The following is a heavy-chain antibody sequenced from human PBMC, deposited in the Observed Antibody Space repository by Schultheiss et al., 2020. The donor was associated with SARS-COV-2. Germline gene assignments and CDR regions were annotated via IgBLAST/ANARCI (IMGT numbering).Heavy chain of an antibody. V-gene: IGHV2-70*16. Sequence: TLSLTCAVYGGSFSGYYWSWIRQPPGKALEWLARIDWDDDKFYSTSLKTRLTISKDTSKNQVVLTMTNMDPVDTATYYCARTKTSWSGSHFDYWGQGTLVTVSS. CDR3: ARTKTSWSGSHFDY. D-gene: IGHD6-13*01. CDR2: IDWDDDK. CDR1: GGSFSGYY. J-gene: IGHJ4*02.